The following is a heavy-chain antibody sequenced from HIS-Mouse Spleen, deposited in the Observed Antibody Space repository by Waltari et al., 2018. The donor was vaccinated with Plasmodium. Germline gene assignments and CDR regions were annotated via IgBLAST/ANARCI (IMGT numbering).Heavy chain of an antibody. CDR1: VFTFRSCG. D-gene: IGHD6-13*01. J-gene: IGHJ4*02. Sequence: QVQLVASGGGVVQPGRSLRLSCAADVFTFRSCGMHWVRQAPGKGREWVAVISYDGSNKYYADSVKGRFTISRDNSKNTLYLQMNSLRAEDTAVYYCAKDRRSSSWYVDYWGQGTLVTVSS. CDR2: ISYDGSNK. V-gene: IGHV3-30*18. CDR3: AKDRRSSSWYVDY.